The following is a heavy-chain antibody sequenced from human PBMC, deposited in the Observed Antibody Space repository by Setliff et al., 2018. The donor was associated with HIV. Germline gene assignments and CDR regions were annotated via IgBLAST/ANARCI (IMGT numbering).Heavy chain of an antibody. CDR3: ARGFCSGGFCHPNFYHYMDV. CDR2: IYSSGTK. D-gene: IGHD2-15*01. J-gene: IGHJ6*03. Sequence: SKTLSLTCTFSGVTSGDYYWTWIRQHPVKGLEWIGYIYSSGTKYYNPSLKSRLAISLDTSKNQFSLSLKSVTAADAAVYYCARGFCSGGFCHPNFYHYMDVWGKGTTVTVSS. V-gene: IGHV4-31*03. CDR1: GVTSGDYY.